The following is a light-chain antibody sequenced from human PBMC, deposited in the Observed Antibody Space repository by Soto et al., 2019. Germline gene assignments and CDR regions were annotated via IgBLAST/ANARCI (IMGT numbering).Light chain of an antibody. CDR3: RQYGRSPRT. V-gene: IGKV3-20*01. CDR2: GAS. J-gene: IGKJ1*01. Sequence: VLTQSPGTLSLSPGERATLSCRASQTVTSNFLAWYQEKPGQAPRLLIYGASSRATGIPDRFSGSGSGTDFTLTISRLEPEDFAVYYCRQYGRSPRTFGQGTKVDIK. CDR1: QTVTSNF.